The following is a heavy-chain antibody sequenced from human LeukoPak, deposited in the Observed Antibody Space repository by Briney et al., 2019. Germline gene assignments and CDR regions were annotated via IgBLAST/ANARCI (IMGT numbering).Heavy chain of an antibody. CDR3: AGEVYCGDQGRIDY. J-gene: IGHJ4*02. CDR1: NGSFSGYY. CDR2: MNDSGST. Sequence: AETLSLTCAVYNGSFSGYYWNWIRQPPGKGLEGIGEMNDSGSTNHSPSPKSRVTISGDTSKNQFCLELSSVTAADTAVYYCAGEVYCGDQGRIDYWGQGALVTACS. D-gene: IGHD4-17*01. V-gene: IGHV4-34*01.